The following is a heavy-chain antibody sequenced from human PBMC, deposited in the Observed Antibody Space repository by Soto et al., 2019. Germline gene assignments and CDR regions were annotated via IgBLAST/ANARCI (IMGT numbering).Heavy chain of an antibody. CDR3: ARIRGGYNLPGLYY. Sequence: GASVKVSCKAYGATFSSSAISWVRQAPGQGLEWLGGIIPISGTANYPKKFQGRVTITADESTSTAYMELSSRRSEDTAVYYCARIRGGYNLPGLYYWGHGTLVTVS. V-gene: IGHV1-69*13. CDR2: IIPISGTA. CDR1: GATFSSSA. D-gene: IGHD5-12*01. J-gene: IGHJ4*01.